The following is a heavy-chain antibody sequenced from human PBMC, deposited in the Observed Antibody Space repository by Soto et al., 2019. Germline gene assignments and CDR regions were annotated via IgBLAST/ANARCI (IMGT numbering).Heavy chain of an antibody. V-gene: IGHV1-18*04. CDR2: ISTYSGNT. CDR1: GYTSSSYS. CDR3: ARDNGYYDL. Sequence: GASVKVSCKTSGYTSSSYSINWVRQAPGQGPEWMAWISTYSGNTHYSGRVQGRVTVTLDKSARTAFMEMRGLTSDDTAIYFCARDNGYYDLWGQGTLVTVSS. J-gene: IGHJ4*02. D-gene: IGHD4-17*01.